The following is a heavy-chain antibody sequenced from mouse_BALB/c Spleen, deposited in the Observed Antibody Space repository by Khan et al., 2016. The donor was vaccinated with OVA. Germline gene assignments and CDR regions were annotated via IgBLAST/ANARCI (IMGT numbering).Heavy chain of an antibody. J-gene: IGHJ2*01. CDR2: INPSTGYT. D-gene: IGHD1-1*01. Sequence: QVQLQQPGAELAKPGASVKMSCKASGYTFINYWILWVKQRPGQGLEWIGYINPSTGYTEYNQNFKDKATLTADKSSSTAYMQLSRLTSTDSAVYYCARRGLRWDFDYWGQGTTLTVSS. V-gene: IGHV1-7*01. CDR3: ARRGLRWDFDY. CDR1: GYTFINYW.